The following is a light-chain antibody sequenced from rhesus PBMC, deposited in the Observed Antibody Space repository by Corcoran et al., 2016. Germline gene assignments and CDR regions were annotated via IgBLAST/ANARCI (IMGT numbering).Light chain of an antibody. V-gene: IGKV1-46*01. CDR1: QSFSSS. CDR2: SAS. Sequence: DIQMTQSPSSLSASVGDTVTITCRASQSFSSSLAWYQQKPGKAPKLLIYSASSLQSVAPSRFSGSKSGTDFTLTISSLQPEDIATYYCQQYYSDPLTFGGGTKVELK. J-gene: IGKJ4*01. CDR3: QQYYSDPLT.